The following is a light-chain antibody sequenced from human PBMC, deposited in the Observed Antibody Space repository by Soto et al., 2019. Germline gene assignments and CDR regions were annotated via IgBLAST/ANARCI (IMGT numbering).Light chain of an antibody. CDR1: SSDIGGFYY. J-gene: IGLJ1*01. CDR3: SSYSSSSTFYV. CDR2: QVS. V-gene: IGLV2-14*01. Sequence: QSVLTQPASVSGSPGQSITISCTGTSSDIGGFYYVSWYQHHPGKDPKLMIYQVSNRPSGVSNRFSGSKSGNTASLTISGLQDEDEADYFCSSYSSSSTFYVLGAGTKVTVL.